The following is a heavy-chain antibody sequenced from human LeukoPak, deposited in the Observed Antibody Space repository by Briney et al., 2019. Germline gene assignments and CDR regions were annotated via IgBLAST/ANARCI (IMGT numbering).Heavy chain of an antibody. J-gene: IGHJ5*02. V-gene: IGHV4-34*01. CDR3: VKDNGRWFDP. CDR2: INHSGST. CDR1: GGSISRYY. Sequence: SETLSLTCTVSGGSISRYYWNWIRQPPGKGLEWIGEINHSGSTNYNPSLKSRVTISVDTSKNQFSLKLSSVTAADTAIYYCVKDNGRWFDPWGQGTLVIVSS. D-gene: IGHD1-26*01.